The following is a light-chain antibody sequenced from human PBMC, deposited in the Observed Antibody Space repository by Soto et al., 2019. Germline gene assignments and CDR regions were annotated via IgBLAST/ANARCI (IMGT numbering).Light chain of an antibody. CDR3: MQSTHWPWT. Sequence: DVVMTQSPLSLPVPLGQPASISCRSSQSLVFSDGNTYLSWFHQRPGQSPRRLIYTISNRASGVPDRFSGSGSGTDFTLKISGLEAEAVGIYYCMQSTHWPWTFGPGTKVEI. CDR1: QSLVFSDGNTY. CDR2: TIS. V-gene: IGKV2-30*01. J-gene: IGKJ1*01.